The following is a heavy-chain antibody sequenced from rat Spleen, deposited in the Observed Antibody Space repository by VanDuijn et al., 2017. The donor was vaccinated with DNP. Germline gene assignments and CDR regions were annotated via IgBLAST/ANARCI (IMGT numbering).Heavy chain of an antibody. Sequence: QVQLKESGPVLVQASETLSLTCTVSGFSLTNYGVIWVRQSPGKGLEWMGVIWSNGGTDYNSAIKSRLSISRDTSKSQVFLKMNSLQTEDTAMYFCARMVLGEAYFDYWGQGVMVTVSS. V-gene: IGHV2S75*01. J-gene: IGHJ2*01. CDR1: GFSLTNYG. CDR2: IWSNGGT. CDR3: ARMVLGEAYFDY. D-gene: IGHD5-1*01.